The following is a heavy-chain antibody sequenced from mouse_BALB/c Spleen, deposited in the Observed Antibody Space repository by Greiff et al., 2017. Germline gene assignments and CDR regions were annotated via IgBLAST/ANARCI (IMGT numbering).Heavy chain of an antibody. Sequence: VQLQQSGAELAKPGASVKMSCKASGYTFTSYWMHWVKQRPGQGLEWIGYINPSTGYTEYNQKFKDKATLTADKSSSTAYMQLSSLTSEDSAVYYCARSNYVKKTYYFDYWGQGTTLTVSS. D-gene: IGHD1-1*01. CDR1: GYTFTSYW. CDR3: ARSNYVKKTYYFDY. V-gene: IGHV1-7*01. J-gene: IGHJ2*01. CDR2: INPSTGYT.